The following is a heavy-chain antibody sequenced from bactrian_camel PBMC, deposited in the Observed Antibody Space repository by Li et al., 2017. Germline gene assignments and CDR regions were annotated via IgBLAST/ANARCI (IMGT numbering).Heavy chain of an antibody. CDR2: VRKDGTP. Sequence: HVQLVESGGGEVQAGGSLKLSCAGSAYILENCGMVWYRQAKGKEEKLVSVRKDGTPAYEDTVKGRFTLSHDSAKNMVYLQMNSLKPEDSALYYCVADPSVFPVCRIGVMRTDYRGQGTQVTVS. CDR3: VADPSVFPVCRIGVMRTDY. V-gene: IGHV3S60*01. D-gene: IGHD7*01. J-gene: IGHJ4*01. CDR1: AYILENCG.